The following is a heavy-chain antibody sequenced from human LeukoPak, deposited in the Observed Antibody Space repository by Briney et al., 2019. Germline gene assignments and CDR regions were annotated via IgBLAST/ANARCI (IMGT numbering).Heavy chain of an antibody. J-gene: IGHJ5*02. CDR1: GFTFHDFA. Sequence: GGSLRLSCAASGFTFHDFAMHWVRQAPGKGLEWVSLISGDGGTTYYTDSVKGRFTISRDNNKNSLFLQMNSLRVEDTAFYYWEKGKKTTSSNFTTWGGGTLVTVS. D-gene: IGHD1-14*01. CDR3: EKGKKTTSSNFTT. V-gene: IGHV3-43*02. CDR2: ISGDGGTT.